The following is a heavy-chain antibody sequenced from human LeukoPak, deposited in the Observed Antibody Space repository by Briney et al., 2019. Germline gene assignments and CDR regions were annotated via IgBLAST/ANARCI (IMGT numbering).Heavy chain of an antibody. CDR1: GGTFSSYA. CDR3: ASLGLYSSYLNNWFDP. D-gene: IGHD6-6*01. V-gene: IGHV1-69*13. CDR2: IIPIFGTA. J-gene: IGHJ5*02. Sequence: ASVKVSYKASGGTFSSYAISWVRQAPGQGLEWVGGIIPIFGTANYAQKFQGRVTITADEPTSTAYMELSSLRSEDTAVYYCASLGLYSSYLNNWFDPWGQGTLVTVSS.